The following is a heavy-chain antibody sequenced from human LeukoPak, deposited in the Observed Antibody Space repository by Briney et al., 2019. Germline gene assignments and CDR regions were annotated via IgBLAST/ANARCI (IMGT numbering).Heavy chain of an antibody. V-gene: IGHV4-59*01. D-gene: IGHD4-17*01. CDR3: ARAGSYGDYVNYFDY. Sequence: PSETLSLTCTVSGGCISSFYWSWIRQPPGKGLEWIGYIDYSGSTNYNPSLKTRVTISVDTSKNQFSLKLSSVTAADTAVYYCARAGSYGDYVNYFDYWGQGTLVTVSS. CDR1: GGCISSFY. CDR2: IDYSGST. J-gene: IGHJ4*02.